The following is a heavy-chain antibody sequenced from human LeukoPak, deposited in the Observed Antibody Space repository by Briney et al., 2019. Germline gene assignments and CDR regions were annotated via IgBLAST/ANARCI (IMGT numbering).Heavy chain of an antibody. D-gene: IGHD5-12*01. CDR3: ATLMDIVATIPSLDY. CDR2: INPSGGST. Sequence: GASVKVSCKASGYTFTSYYMHWVRQAPGQGLEWMGIINPSGGSTSYAQKFQGRVTMTRDTSTSTVYMELSRLRSDDTAVYYCATLMDIVATIPSLDYWGQGTLVTVSS. V-gene: IGHV1-46*01. J-gene: IGHJ4*02. CDR1: GYTFTSYY.